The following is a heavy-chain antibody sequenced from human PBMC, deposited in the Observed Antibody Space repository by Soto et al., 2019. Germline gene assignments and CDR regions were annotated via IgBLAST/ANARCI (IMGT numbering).Heavy chain of an antibody. J-gene: IGHJ4*02. Sequence: ASVKVSCKASGYTFTGYYMHWVRQAPGQGLEWMGWINPNSGGTNYAQKFQGRVTMTRDTSISTAYMELSRLRSDDTAVYYCGSSSSTTIYFDYWGQGTLVTVSS. CDR3: GSSSSTTIYFDY. V-gene: IGHV1-2*02. CDR2: INPNSGGT. CDR1: GYTFTGYY. D-gene: IGHD6-6*01.